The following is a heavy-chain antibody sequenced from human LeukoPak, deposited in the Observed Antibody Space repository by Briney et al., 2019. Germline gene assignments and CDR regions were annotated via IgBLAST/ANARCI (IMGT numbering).Heavy chain of an antibody. J-gene: IGHJ3*02. D-gene: IGHD5-12*01. CDR3: AGDRPGYLEAFDI. CDR2: MKQDGSEK. Sequence: HPGGSLRLSCAASGFTFSSYWMSWVRQAPGKGLEWVANMKQDGSEKYYVDSVKGRFTISRDNAKNSLYLQMNSLRAEDTAVYYCAGDRPGYLEAFDIWGQGTMVTVSS. V-gene: IGHV3-7*01. CDR1: GFTFSSYW.